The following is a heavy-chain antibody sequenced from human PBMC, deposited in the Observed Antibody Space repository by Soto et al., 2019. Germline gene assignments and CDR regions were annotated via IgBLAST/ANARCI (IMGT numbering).Heavy chain of an antibody. D-gene: IGHD3-10*01. J-gene: IGHJ4*02. Sequence: GGSLRLSCAASGFTFSSYGMHWVRQAPGKGLEWVAVISYDGSNKYYADSVKGRFTISRDNSKNTLYLQMNSLRAEDTAVYYCAKGSSYYGSGSLYLDYWGQGTLVTVSS. CDR1: GFTFSSYG. CDR3: AKGSSYYGSGSLYLDY. V-gene: IGHV3-30*18. CDR2: ISYDGSNK.